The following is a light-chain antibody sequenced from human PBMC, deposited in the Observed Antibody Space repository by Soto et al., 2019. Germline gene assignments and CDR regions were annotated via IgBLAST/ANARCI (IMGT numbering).Light chain of an antibody. CDR2: DVS. V-gene: IGLV2-14*01. Sequence: QSVLTQPASVSGSPGQSITISCTGTSSDVGGYNYVSWYQQHPGKAPKFMIYDVSNRPSGVSNRFSGSKSGNTASLTISGLQAEDEADYYCSSYTSSSTLVFGTGTRSPS. CDR1: SSDVGGYNY. J-gene: IGLJ1*01. CDR3: SSYTSSSTLV.